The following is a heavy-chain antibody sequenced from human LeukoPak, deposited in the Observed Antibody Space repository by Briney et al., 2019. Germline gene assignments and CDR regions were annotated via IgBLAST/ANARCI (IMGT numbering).Heavy chain of an antibody. CDR3: AKDSSGWYFDY. Sequence: GGSLRLSCAASGFTFDDYGMSWVRQAPGKGLEWVAVISYDGSNKYYADSVKGRFTISRDNSKNTLYLQMNSLRAEDTAVYYCAKDSSGWYFDYWGQGTLVTVSS. D-gene: IGHD6-19*01. J-gene: IGHJ4*02. CDR1: GFTFDDYG. CDR2: ISYDGSNK. V-gene: IGHV3-30*18.